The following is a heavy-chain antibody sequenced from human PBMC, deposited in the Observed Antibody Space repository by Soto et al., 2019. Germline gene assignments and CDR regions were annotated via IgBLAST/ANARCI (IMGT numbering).Heavy chain of an antibody. V-gene: IGHV4-61*02. Sequence: SETLSLTCTVSGGSVSSGSYYWSWIRQPAGKGLEWIGRIYTSGSTNYNPSLKSRVTMSVDTSKNQFSLKLSSVTAADTAVYYCARDSANYLAVAWNWFDPWGQGTLVTVSS. D-gene: IGHD6-19*01. CDR2: IYTSGST. CDR1: GGSVSSGSYY. CDR3: ARDSANYLAVAWNWFDP. J-gene: IGHJ5*02.